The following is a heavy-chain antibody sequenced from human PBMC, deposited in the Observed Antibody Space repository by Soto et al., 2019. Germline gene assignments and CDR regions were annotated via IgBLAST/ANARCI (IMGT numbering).Heavy chain of an antibody. CDR2: ISGSGGST. J-gene: IGHJ2*01. D-gene: IGHD3-16*01. V-gene: IGHV3-23*01. Sequence: EVQLLESGGGLVQPGGSLRLSCAASGFTFSSYAMSWVRQAPGKGLEWVSAISGSGGSTYYADSVKGRFTISRDKSKNTLYLQINSLRAEDTAVYYCAKSFMRQDWYFDLWGRGTLVTVSS. CDR3: AKSFMRQDWYFDL. CDR1: GFTFSSYA.